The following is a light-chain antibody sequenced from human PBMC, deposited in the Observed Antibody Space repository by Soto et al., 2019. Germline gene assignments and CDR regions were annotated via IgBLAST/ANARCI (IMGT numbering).Light chain of an antibody. Sequence: VLTQSPATLSVSPGERVTLSCRASQSVSSLLAWYQQKPGQAPRLLIYGASNRATGIPDRFSGSGSGTDFTLTISRLEPEDFAVYYCQQYGSSLTFGGGTKVDIK. CDR3: QQYGSSLT. V-gene: IGKV3-20*01. J-gene: IGKJ4*01. CDR2: GAS. CDR1: QSVSSL.